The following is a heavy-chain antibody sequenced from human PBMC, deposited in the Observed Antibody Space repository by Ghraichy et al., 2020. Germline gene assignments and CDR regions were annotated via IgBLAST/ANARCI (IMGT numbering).Heavy chain of an antibody. CDR2: INHSGST. CDR3: ARGSVIHVVDYYYYGMDV. CDR1: GGSFSGYY. Sequence: ESLNISCAVYGGSFSGYYWSWIRQPPGKGLEWIGEINHSGSTNYNPSLKSRVTISVDTSKNQFSLKLSSVTAADTAVYYCARGSVIHVVDYYYYGMDVWGQGTTVTVSS. D-gene: IGHD2-21*01. J-gene: IGHJ6*02. V-gene: IGHV4-34*01.